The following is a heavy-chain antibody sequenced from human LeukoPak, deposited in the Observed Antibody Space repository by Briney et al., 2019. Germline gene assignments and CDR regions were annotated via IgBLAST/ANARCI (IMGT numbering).Heavy chain of an antibody. CDR1: GGSISSYY. Sequence: PSETLSLTCTVFGGSISSYYWSWIRQPPGKGLEWIGYIYYSGSTNYNPSLKSRVTISVDTSKNQFSLKLSSVTAADTAVYYCARVDYDFWSGYYTGNYYYGMDVWGQGTTVTVSS. CDR2: IYYSGST. CDR3: ARVDYDFWSGYYTGNYYYGMDV. D-gene: IGHD3-3*01. V-gene: IGHV4-59*01. J-gene: IGHJ6*02.